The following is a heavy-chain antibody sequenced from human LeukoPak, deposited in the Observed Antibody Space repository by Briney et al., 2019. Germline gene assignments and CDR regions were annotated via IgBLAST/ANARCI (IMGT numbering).Heavy chain of an antibody. CDR2: IWYDGSNK. Sequence: GGSLRLSCAASGFTFSSYGMHWVRQAPGKGLGWVAVIWYDGSNKYYADSVKGRFTISRDNSKNTLYLQMNSLRAEDTAVYYCARVEAGLDYDSSGYYYGMDVWGQGTTVTVSS. CDR1: GFTFSSYG. CDR3: ARVEAGLDYDSSGYYYGMDV. V-gene: IGHV3-33*01. J-gene: IGHJ6*02. D-gene: IGHD3-22*01.